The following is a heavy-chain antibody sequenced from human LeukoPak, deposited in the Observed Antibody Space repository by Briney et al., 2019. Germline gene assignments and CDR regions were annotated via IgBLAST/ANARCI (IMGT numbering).Heavy chain of an antibody. CDR1: GGSISSSSYY. V-gene: IGHV4-39*02. D-gene: IGHD4-17*01. J-gene: IGHJ4*02. CDR3: ARDGDYVYFDY. CDR2: IYYSGST. Sequence: PSETLSLTCTVSGGSISSSSYYWGWIRQPPGKGLEWIGSIYYSGSTYYNPSLKSRVTISVDTSKNQFSLKLSSVTAADTAVYYCARDGDYVYFDYWGQGTLVTVSS.